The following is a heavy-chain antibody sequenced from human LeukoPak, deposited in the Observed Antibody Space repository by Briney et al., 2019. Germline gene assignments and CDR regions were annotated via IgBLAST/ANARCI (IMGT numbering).Heavy chain of an antibody. J-gene: IGHJ4*02. V-gene: IGHV1-46*01. D-gene: IGHD6-19*01. CDR3: ATVGAVAGGFDY. CDR2: INPSGGST. Sequence: EASVKVSCKASGYTFTSYYMHWVRQAPGQGLEWMGIINPSGGSTSYAQKFQGRVTMTRDMSTSTVYMELSSLRSEDTAVYYCATVGAVAGGFDYWGQGTLVTVSS. CDR1: GYTFTSYY.